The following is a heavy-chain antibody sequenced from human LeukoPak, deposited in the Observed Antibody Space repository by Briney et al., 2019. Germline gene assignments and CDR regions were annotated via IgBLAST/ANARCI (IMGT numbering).Heavy chain of an antibody. CDR1: GGTFSGYA. Sequence: GASVKVSCKASGGTFSGYAISWVRQAPGQGLEWMGRIIPILGIANYAQKFQGRVTITADKSTSTAYMELSSLRSEDTAVYYCARVRKNKTYYCDSSGYYFEYWGQGALVTVSS. CDR2: IIPILGIA. D-gene: IGHD3-22*01. V-gene: IGHV1-69*04. J-gene: IGHJ4*02. CDR3: ARVRKNKTYYCDSSGYYFEY.